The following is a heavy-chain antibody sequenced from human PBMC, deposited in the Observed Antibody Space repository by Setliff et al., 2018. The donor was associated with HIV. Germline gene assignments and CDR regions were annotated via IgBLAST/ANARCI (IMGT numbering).Heavy chain of an antibody. CDR1: GGSISSGSYY. J-gene: IGHJ4*02. CDR3: AREDGPYYFDS. CDR2: IFSSGST. V-gene: IGHV4-61*02. Sequence: SETLSLTCTVSGGSISSGSYYWSWIRQPAGKGLEWIGRIFSSGSTNYNPSLKSRVTISVDTPKNQFSLKVSSVTAADTAVYYCAREDGPYYFDSWGQGTLVTVSS.